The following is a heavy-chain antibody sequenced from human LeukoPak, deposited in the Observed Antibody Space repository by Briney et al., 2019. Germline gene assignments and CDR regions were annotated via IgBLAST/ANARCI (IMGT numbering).Heavy chain of an antibody. CDR1: GITFNNYT. CDR2: ISYDGSNK. Sequence: GGSLRLSCAASGITFNNYTMNWVRQAPGKGLEWVAVISYDGSNKYYADSVKGRFTISRDNSKNTLYLQMNSLRAEDTAVYYCAKDGSSWERWGGYYYYYMDVWGKGTTVTVSS. CDR3: AKDGSSWERWGGYYYYYMDV. D-gene: IGHD1-26*01. V-gene: IGHV3-30*18. J-gene: IGHJ6*03.